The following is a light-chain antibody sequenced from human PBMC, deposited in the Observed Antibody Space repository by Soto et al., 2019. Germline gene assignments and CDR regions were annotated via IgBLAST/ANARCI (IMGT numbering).Light chain of an antibody. CDR1: QSISRW. Sequence: DIQMTHSPSTLAASVGGRVNITCRASQSISRWLDWYQQKPGQAPKLLIYDASSLESGVPSRFRGSGSGTEFPITISSLKHDDFETYYCQQYNSYPWTFGQGTKVDIK. J-gene: IGKJ1*01. CDR2: DAS. V-gene: IGKV1-5*01. CDR3: QQYNSYPWT.